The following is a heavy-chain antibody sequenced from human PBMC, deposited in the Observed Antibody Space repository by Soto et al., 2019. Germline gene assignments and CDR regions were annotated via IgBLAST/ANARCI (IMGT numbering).Heavy chain of an antibody. V-gene: IGHV4-39*01. J-gene: IGHJ4*02. CDR2: IYYSGTT. Sequence: QLQLQESGPGLVKPSETLSLTCTVSGGSISSSSYYWGWIRQPPGKGLEWIGTIYYSGTTYYNSSLKSRVTISVDTSKSQFSLKRSSVTAADTAVYYWARPLNWGKRSYFEYWGQGTLVTVSS. CDR1: GGSISSSSYY. D-gene: IGHD7-27*01. CDR3: ARPLNWGKRSYFEY.